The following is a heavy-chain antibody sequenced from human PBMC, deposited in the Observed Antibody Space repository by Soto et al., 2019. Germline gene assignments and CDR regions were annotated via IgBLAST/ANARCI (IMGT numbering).Heavy chain of an antibody. V-gene: IGHV4-34*01. CDR3: AIRTTVTTGFMDV. CDR1: GGSFSGYY. CDR2: INHSGST. Sequence: PSETLSLTCAVYGGSFSGYYWSWIRQPPGKGLEWIGEINHSGSTNYNPSLKSRVTISVDTSKNQFSLKLSSVTAADTAVYYCAIRTTVTTGFMDVWGKGTTVTVSS. J-gene: IGHJ6*03. D-gene: IGHD4-4*01.